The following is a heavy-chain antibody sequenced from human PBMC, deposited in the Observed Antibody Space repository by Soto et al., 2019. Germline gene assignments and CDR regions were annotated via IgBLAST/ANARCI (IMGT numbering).Heavy chain of an antibody. CDR2: IYYSGST. Sequence: QVQLQESGPGLVKPSETLSLTCTVSGGSISSYYWSWIRQPPGKGLEWIGYIYYSGSTNYNPSLKSRVTISVDTSKNQFSLKLSSVTAADTAVYYCARGYQMVRGVIRPGTTGVNWFDPWGQGTLVTVSS. CDR1: GGSISSYY. V-gene: IGHV4-59*01. D-gene: IGHD3-10*01. CDR3: ARGYQMVRGVIRPGTTGVNWFDP. J-gene: IGHJ5*02.